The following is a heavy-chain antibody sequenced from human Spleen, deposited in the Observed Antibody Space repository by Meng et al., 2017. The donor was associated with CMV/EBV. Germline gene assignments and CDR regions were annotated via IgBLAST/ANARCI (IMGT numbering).Heavy chain of an antibody. CDR2: ISSSRSYI. CDR1: GFSFSTYT. V-gene: IGHV3-21*01. J-gene: IGHJ3*02. Sequence: GGSLRLSCAPSGFSFSTYTMHWVRQAPGKGLEWVSSISSSRSYIYYSDSVKGRFTISRDNAKNSLYLQMSSLRAEDTAVYYCARVGAMGDAFDIWGRGTMVTVSS. CDR3: ARVGAMGDAFDI. D-gene: IGHD5-18*01.